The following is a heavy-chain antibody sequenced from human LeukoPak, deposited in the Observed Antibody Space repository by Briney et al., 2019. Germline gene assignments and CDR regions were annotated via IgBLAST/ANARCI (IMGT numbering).Heavy chain of an antibody. V-gene: IGHV3-7*01. J-gene: IGHJ4*02. CDR1: GFIFSDYS. D-gene: IGHD2-15*01. CDR3: AKVGIGDSCYRHFDS. CDR2: MKQDQSEQ. Sequence: GGSLRLSCAVSGFIFSDYSMGWVRQAPGKGLEWVATMKQDQSEQYYVDSVRGRFTISRDNADNLLYLQLSGLRVEDTAIYYCAKVGIGDSCYRHFDSWGQGTLVTVAS.